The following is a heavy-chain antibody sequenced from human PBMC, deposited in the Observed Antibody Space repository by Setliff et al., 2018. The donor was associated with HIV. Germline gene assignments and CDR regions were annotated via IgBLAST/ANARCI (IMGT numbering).Heavy chain of an antibody. V-gene: IGHV1-2*02. CDR2: INPKNGRT. Sequence: GASVKVSCKVSGYTFTDYYIQWVRQAPGQGLEWMGWINPKNGRTNFAEKFQGRLTMTGDTSITTAYMELSSLKSDDTAIYYCATSVNAFDYWGQGTLVTVSS. CDR3: ATSVNAFDY. J-gene: IGHJ4*02. D-gene: IGHD2-8*01. CDR1: GYTFTDYY.